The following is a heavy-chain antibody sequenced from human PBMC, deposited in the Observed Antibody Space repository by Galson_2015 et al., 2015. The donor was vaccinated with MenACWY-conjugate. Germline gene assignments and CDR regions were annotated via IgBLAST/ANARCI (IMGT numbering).Heavy chain of an antibody. Sequence: SLRLSCAASGFTFNNYWMHWVRHPPGKGLEWISYIKADGSFSNYADSVKGRFTISTDNAKNMVYLQMDGLGDEDTAVYFCAGDNNWSFDSWGQGTRVTVSS. D-gene: IGHD1-1*01. CDR1: GFTFNNYW. J-gene: IGHJ4*02. CDR2: IKADGSFS. CDR3: AGDNNWSFDS. V-gene: IGHV3-74*01.